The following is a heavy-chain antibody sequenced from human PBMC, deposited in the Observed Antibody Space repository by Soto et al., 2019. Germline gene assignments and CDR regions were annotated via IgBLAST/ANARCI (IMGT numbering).Heavy chain of an antibody. CDR1: GGYIRSGDDY. CDR3: ARTTGVGSSWPYYFDY. CDR2: IFYSGST. V-gene: IGHV4-30-4*01. D-gene: IGHD6-13*01. J-gene: IGHJ4*02. Sequence: SETHSLTYTVSGGYIRSGDDYWSWRSQPPGKGLEWIGYIFYSGSTYYNPSLKSRVTISVDTSKNQFSLKLSSVTAADTAVYYCARTTGVGSSWPYYFDYWGQGTVVTVSS.